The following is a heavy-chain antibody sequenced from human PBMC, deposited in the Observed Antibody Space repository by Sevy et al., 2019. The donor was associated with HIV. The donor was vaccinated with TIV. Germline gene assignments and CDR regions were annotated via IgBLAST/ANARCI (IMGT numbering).Heavy chain of an antibody. CDR3: AGIFGDLFDY. V-gene: IGHV3-23*01. D-gene: IGHD3-3*01. J-gene: IGHJ4*02. Sequence: GGSLRLSCAASGFTFSSYAMSWVRQAPGKGLEWVSDIGGSGGSTYYADSVKGRFTISRDNSKNTLYLQMNSLRAEDTAVYYCAGIFGDLFDYWGQGTLVTVSS. CDR1: GFTFSSYA. CDR2: IGGSGGST.